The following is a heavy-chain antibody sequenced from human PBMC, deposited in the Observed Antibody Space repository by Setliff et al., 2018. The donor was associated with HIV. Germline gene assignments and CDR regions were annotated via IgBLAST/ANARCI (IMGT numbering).Heavy chain of an antibody. CDR2: IYTSGST. V-gene: IGHV4-4*09. CDR3: ARDRLYSSGWESAGYYYYYMDV. D-gene: IGHD6-19*01. J-gene: IGHJ6*03. CDR1: GGSINSYY. Sequence: SETLSLTCTVSGGSINSYYWNWIRQPPGKGLEWIGYIYTSGSTNYNPSLKSRVTMSVDTSKNQFSLKLSSVTAADTAVYYCARDRLYSSGWESAGYYYYYMDVWGKGTTVTVSS.